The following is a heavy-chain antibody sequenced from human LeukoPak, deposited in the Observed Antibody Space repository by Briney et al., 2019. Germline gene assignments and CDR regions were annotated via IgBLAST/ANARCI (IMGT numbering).Heavy chain of an antibody. Sequence: SETLSLTCTVSGGSISIYYCSWIRQPPGKGRECGWYISYSGSTNYNTSPKSRVTISVDTSKNQFYLKLSSLTAEDTAVYYRARDSDRGDFDYWGQGTLVTVSS. V-gene: IGHV4-59*01. J-gene: IGHJ4*02. CDR2: ISYSGST. D-gene: IGHD3-10*01. CDR1: GGSISIYY. CDR3: ARDSDRGDFDY.